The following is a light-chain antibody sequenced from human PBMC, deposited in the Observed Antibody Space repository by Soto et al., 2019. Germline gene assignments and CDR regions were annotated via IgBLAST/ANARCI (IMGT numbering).Light chain of an antibody. J-gene: IGKJ4*01. V-gene: IGKV1-12*01. CDR3: QQANSFPLT. Sequence: DIRMTQSPSPVSASVGDRVTITCLASQGISSRLACYQQKPGKAPNLLIYAASNLQSGVPSRFSGSGSETDFTLTIGSLQPEDFATYYCQQANSFPLTFGGGLKVEIK. CDR2: AAS. CDR1: QGISSR.